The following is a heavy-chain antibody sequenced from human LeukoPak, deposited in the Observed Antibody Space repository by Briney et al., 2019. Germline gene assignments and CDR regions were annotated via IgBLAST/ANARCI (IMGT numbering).Heavy chain of an antibody. CDR3: AGDRTLDY. Sequence: GGSLRLSCAASGFTFSSYAMSWVRQAPGKGLEWVANIKQDGREIYYVDSVRGRFTISRDNAKNSLYLQMNSLRAEDTAVYYCAGDRTLDYWGQGTLVTVSS. CDR1: GFTFSSYA. J-gene: IGHJ4*02. V-gene: IGHV3-7*01. CDR2: IKQDGREI.